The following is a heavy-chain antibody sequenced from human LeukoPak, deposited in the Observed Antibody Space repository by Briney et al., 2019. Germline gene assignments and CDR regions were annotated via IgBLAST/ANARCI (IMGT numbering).Heavy chain of an antibody. CDR3: GKDLDSAAAGRGADH. V-gene: IGHV3-43D*04. CDR1: GFTFDDYA. CDR2: VSWDGGYT. Sequence: GGSLRLSCAASGFTFDDYAMHWVRQAPGKGLEWVSLVSWDGGYTYYADSVKGRFTISRDNHKTSLYMQMNSVRDDDTALDYLGKDLDSAAAGRGADHWGQGTLVTVSS. J-gene: IGHJ4*02. D-gene: IGHD6-13*01.